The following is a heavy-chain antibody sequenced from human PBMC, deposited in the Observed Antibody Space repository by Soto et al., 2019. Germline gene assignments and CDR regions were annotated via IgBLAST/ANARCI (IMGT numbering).Heavy chain of an antibody. D-gene: IGHD6-13*01. Sequence: SETLSLTCAVSGASFTGHYWSWIRQPLGKGLEWIGEIHHSGSTSYNPALKSRVTMSVDTSKNQFSLKLSSVTAADTAVYYCATPQAAAGITARRAFDIWGQGTMVTVSS. CDR2: IHHSGST. CDR3: ATPQAAAGITARRAFDI. V-gene: IGHV4-34*01. CDR1: GASFTGHY. J-gene: IGHJ3*02.